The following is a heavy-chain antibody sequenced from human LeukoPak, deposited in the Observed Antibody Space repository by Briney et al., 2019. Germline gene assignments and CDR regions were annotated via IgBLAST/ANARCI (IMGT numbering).Heavy chain of an antibody. J-gene: IGHJ5*02. V-gene: IGHV3-48*01. CDR2: ISSSSSTI. CDR3: ARESQLEYFRFDP. Sequence: GGSLRLSCAASGFTFSSYSMNWVRQAPGKGLEWVSYISSSSSTIYYADSVKGRFTISRDNAKNSLYLQMNSLRAEDTAVYYCARESQLEYFRFDPWGQGTLVTVSS. CDR1: GFTFSSYS. D-gene: IGHD6-6*01.